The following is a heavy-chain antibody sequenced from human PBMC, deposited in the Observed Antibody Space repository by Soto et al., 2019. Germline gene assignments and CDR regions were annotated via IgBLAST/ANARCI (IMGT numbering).Heavy chain of an antibody. CDR2: ISNGGGST. D-gene: IGHD6-13*01. Sequence: EVQLLESGGGVVQPGGSLRLSCAASGFTFSSYAMSWVRQAPGKGLEWVSTISNGGGSTYYADSVKGRFTISRDTSKNTLYLQMNSLRAEDTAVYYCAKAAPGPEFDYWGQGTLVTVSS. V-gene: IGHV3-23*01. J-gene: IGHJ4*02. CDR3: AKAAPGPEFDY. CDR1: GFTFSSYA.